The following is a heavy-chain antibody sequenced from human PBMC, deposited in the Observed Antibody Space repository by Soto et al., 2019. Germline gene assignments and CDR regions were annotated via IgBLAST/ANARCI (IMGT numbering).Heavy chain of an antibody. Sequence: RASVKVSCKFSGYTFSSYGISWVRQAPGQGLEWMGWLSGYNGDTNYAQKFQGRVTMTTDTSTTTTYMELRSLRSDDTAVYYCARGTSVDYWGQGTLVTVSS. V-gene: IGHV1-18*04. J-gene: IGHJ4*02. CDR2: LSGYNGDT. CDR1: GYTFSSYG. CDR3: ARGTSVDY.